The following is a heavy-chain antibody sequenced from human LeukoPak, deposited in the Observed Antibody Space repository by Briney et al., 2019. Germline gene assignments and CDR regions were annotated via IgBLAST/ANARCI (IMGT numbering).Heavy chain of an antibody. V-gene: IGHV3-23*01. Sequence: PGGTLRLSCAASGFTFSSYGMSWVRQAPGKGLEWVSAISGSGGSTYYADSVKGRFTISRDNSKNTLYLQMNSLRAEDTAVYYCAKLPRVTMIVVVTIRGYFQHWGQGTLVTVSS. CDR2: ISGSGGST. CDR3: AKLPRVTMIVVVTIRGYFQH. D-gene: IGHD3-22*01. CDR1: GFTFSSYG. J-gene: IGHJ1*01.